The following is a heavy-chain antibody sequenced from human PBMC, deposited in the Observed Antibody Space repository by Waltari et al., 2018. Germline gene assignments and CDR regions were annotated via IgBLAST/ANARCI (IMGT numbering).Heavy chain of an antibody. Sequence: EVQLVESGGGLVKPGGSLTLSCAASGFTSNNAWMSWVRQAPGKGLGWVGRIKSKTDGGTTDYGAPVKGRFTISRDDSKNTLYLQMSSLKTEDTAVYYCTTNSWYGGDYWGQGTLVTVSS. CDR1: GFTSNNAW. D-gene: IGHD6-13*01. CDR3: TTNSWYGGDY. CDR2: IKSKTDGGTT. V-gene: IGHV3-15*01. J-gene: IGHJ4*02.